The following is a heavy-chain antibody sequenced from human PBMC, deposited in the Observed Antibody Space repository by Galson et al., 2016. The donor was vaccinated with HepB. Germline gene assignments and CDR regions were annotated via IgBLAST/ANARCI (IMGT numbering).Heavy chain of an antibody. J-gene: IGHJ4*02. CDR1: GAYVTSNSQY. V-gene: IGHV4-39*01. CDR3: ARQGRAYRNFDF. D-gene: IGHD3-16*02. CDR2: VYHGGTT. Sequence: SETLSLTCSVSGAYVTSNSQYWGWIRQPPGKGPEWIGSVYHGGTTYYKPSLTSRVTISVDTSKNQFSLRMTSVTAADTAVYYCARQGRAYRNFDFWGQGSLVAVSP.